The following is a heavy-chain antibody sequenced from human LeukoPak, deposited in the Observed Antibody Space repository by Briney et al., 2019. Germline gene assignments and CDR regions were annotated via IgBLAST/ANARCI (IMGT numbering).Heavy chain of an antibody. D-gene: IGHD2-15*01. CDR2: INHSGDT. J-gene: IGHJ4*02. CDR3: ARGLRGGGTCSLDF. CDR1: GGSFSGYF. V-gene: IGHV4-34*01. Sequence: SETLSLTCAVYGGSFSGYFWTWIRQPPGQGLEWIGEINHSGDTTYNPSLRSRVTISADTSKNQFSLDLTSVTAADTAVYYCARGLRGGGTCSLDFWGRGSLVAVSS.